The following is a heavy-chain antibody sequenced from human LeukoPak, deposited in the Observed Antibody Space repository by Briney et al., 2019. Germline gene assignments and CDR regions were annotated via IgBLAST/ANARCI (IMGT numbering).Heavy chain of an antibody. Sequence: PSETLSLTCTVSGGSISSSNYYWGWIRQPPGKGLEWIGSIYYSGSTYYNPSLKSRVTISVDTSKNQFSLKLSSVAAADTAVYYCARVVNNWFDPWGQGTLVTVSS. D-gene: IGHD6-6*01. CDR3: ARVVNNWFDP. V-gene: IGHV4-39*07. J-gene: IGHJ5*02. CDR2: IYYSGST. CDR1: GGSISSSNYY.